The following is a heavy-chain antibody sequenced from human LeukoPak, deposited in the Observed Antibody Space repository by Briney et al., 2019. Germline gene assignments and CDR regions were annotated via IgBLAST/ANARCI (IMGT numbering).Heavy chain of an antibody. CDR1: GYTFTNYG. CDR2: FSRYNGNT. D-gene: IGHD3-22*01. V-gene: IGHV1-18*01. CDR3: ARGNGYMSAFDI. Sequence: ASVKVSCKASGYTFTNYGITWVRQAPGQGLEWMGWFSRYNGNTHYAQKFQGRVTMTTDTSTSTAYMELMSLRSDDTAVYYCARGNGYMSAFDIWGQGTMVTVSS. J-gene: IGHJ3*02.